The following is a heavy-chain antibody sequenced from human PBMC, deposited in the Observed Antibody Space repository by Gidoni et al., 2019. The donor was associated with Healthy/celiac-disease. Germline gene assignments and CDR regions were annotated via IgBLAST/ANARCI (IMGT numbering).Heavy chain of an antibody. V-gene: IGHV3-48*01. CDR2: ISSSSSTI. Sequence: EVQLVESGGGWVQPGGSLSHSRAASGFTFSSYSLNWVRQAPGKGLGWVSYISSSSSTIYHADSVTGRFTISRDNAKNSLYLQMNSLRAEDTAVYYCSRTKVAYLDAFDIWGQGTMVTVSS. J-gene: IGHJ3*02. D-gene: IGHD2-8*01. CDR1: GFTFSSYS. CDR3: SRTKVAYLDAFDI.